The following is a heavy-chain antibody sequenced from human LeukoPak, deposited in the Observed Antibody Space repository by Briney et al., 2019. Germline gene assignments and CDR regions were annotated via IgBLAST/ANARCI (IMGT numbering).Heavy chain of an antibody. J-gene: IGHJ2*01. V-gene: IGHV3-7*01. D-gene: IGHD6-19*01. Sequence: GGSLRLSCAASGFTFSTYWMSWVRQAPAKGLECVANIKHDGGEKYYVDSVKGRFTISRDNAKNSLYLQMNSLRAEDTAVYYCARKITVAGINWYFDLWGHGTLVSVSS. CDR1: GFTFSTYW. CDR2: IKHDGGEK. CDR3: ARKITVAGINWYFDL.